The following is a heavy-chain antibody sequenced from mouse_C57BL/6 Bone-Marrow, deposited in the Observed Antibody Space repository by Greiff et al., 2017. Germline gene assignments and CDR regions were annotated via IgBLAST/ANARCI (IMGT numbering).Heavy chain of an antibody. Sequence: EVKVVESGGGLVKPGGSLKLSCAASGFTFSSYTMSWVRQTPEKRLQWVAAISGGGGNTYYPDSVKGRFTISRDNDKNILYLQMSSLRSEDTALYYDTRQDTTVLAPRYSDVWGTGTTVTVSS. V-gene: IGHV5-9*01. J-gene: IGHJ1*03. CDR2: ISGGGGNT. CDR3: TRQDTTVLAPRYSDV. CDR1: GFTFSSYT. D-gene: IGHD1-1*01.